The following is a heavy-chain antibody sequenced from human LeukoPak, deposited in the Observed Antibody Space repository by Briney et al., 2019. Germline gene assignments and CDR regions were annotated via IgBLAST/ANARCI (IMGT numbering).Heavy chain of an antibody. CDR2: INPNSGGT. CDR3: ARESCSGGSCSYYFDY. V-gene: IGHV1-2*02. CDR1: GYTFTGYY. J-gene: IGHJ4*02. D-gene: IGHD2-15*01. Sequence: GASVKVSCKASGYTFTGYYMHWVRQAPGQGLEWMGWINPNSGGTNYAQKFQGRVTMTRDTSISTAYMELSRLRSDDTAVYYCARESCSGGSCSYYFDYWGQGTLVTVSS.